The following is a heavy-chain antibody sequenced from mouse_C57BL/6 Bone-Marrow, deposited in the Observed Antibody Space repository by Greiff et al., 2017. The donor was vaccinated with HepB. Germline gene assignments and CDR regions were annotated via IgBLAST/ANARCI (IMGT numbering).Heavy chain of an antibody. V-gene: IGHV14-4*01. Sequence: VQLQQSGAELVRPGASVKLSCTASGFNIKDDYMHWVKQRPEQGLEWIGWIDPENGDTEYASKFQGKATITADTSSNTAYLQLSSLTSEDTSVYYCTTDGYSHYFDYWGRGTTLTVSS. CDR2: IDPENGDT. D-gene: IGHD2-3*01. CDR1: GFNIKDDY. CDR3: TTDGYSHYFDY. J-gene: IGHJ2*01.